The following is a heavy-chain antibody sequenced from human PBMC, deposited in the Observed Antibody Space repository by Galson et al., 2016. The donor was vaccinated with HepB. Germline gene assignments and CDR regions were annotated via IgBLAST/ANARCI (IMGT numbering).Heavy chain of an antibody. Sequence: SETLSLTCNVSGDSINYFFWSWIRQPAGKGLEWIGRIYTNGNTNYNPSLKSRVTMSVDTSRNQFSLNLSSVTAADTAIYFCAGGGGLGYSYYYMDVWGKGTTVTVSS. J-gene: IGHJ6*03. D-gene: IGHD6-19*01. CDR1: GDSINYFF. V-gene: IGHV4-4*07. CDR3: AGGGGLGYSYYYMDV. CDR2: IYTNGNT.